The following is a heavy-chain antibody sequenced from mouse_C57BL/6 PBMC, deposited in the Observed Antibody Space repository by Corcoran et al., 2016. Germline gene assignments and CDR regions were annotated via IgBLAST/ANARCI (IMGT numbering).Heavy chain of an antibody. CDR1: GYTFTDYY. Sequence: EVQLQQSGPELVKPGASVKISCKASGYTFTDYYMNWVKQSHGKSLEWIGDINPNNGGTSYNQKFKGKATLTVDKSSSTAYMELRSLTSEDSAVYYCARLKVGRVYAMDYWGQGTSVTVSS. CDR2: INPNNGGT. CDR3: ARLKVGRVYAMDY. V-gene: IGHV1-26*01. J-gene: IGHJ4*01. D-gene: IGHD4-1*01.